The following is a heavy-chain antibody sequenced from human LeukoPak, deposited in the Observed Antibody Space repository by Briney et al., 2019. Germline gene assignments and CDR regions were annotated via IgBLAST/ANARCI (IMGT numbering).Heavy chain of an antibody. Sequence: SVKVSCKASGVTFSSYAISWVRQAPGQGLEWMGGIIPIFGTANYAQKFQGRVTITADESTSTAYMELSSLRSEDTAVYYCARDSYDYVWGSYRTWFDPWGQGTLVTVSS. CDR2: IIPIFGTA. D-gene: IGHD3-16*02. J-gene: IGHJ5*02. CDR3: ARDSYDYVWGSYRTWFDP. V-gene: IGHV1-69*13. CDR1: GVTFSSYA.